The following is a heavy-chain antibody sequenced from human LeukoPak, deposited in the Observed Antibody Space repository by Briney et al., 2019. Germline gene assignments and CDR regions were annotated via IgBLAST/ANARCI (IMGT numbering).Heavy chain of an antibody. CDR2: IKQDGSEQ. V-gene: IGHV3-7*04. Sequence: GGSLRLSCAASGFTFSRYWMSWVRQAPGKGLEWVAIIKQDGSEQYYVDSVKGRFTISRDNAKNSLYLQMNSLRAEDTAVYYCARDPDYYYFDYWGQGTLVTVSS. CDR1: GFTFSRYW. D-gene: IGHD4-11*01. CDR3: ARDPDYYYFDY. J-gene: IGHJ4*02.